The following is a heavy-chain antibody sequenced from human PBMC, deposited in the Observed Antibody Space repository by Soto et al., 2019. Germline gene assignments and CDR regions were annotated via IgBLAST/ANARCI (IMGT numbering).Heavy chain of an antibody. J-gene: IGHJ5*02. CDR1: GFSLSTSGVG. Sequence: QITLKESGPTLVKPTQTLTLTCTFSGFSLSTSGVGVGWIRQPPGKALEWLALIYWDDDKRYSPSLKSRLTITKDTSKNQVVLTMTNMDPVDTATYYCAHKYSSSWYGYGDYSVIWFDPWGQGTLVTVSS. CDR3: AHKYSSSWYGYGDYSVIWFDP. CDR2: IYWDDDK. V-gene: IGHV2-5*02. D-gene: IGHD6-13*01.